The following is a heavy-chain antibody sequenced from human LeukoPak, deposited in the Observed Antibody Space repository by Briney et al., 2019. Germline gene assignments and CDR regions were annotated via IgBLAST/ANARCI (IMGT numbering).Heavy chain of an antibody. D-gene: IGHD1-26*01. Sequence: ASVKVSCKASGGTFSSSAISWVRQPPGQGLEWMGGIIPIFGTANYAQKFQGRVTITTDESTSTAYMELSSLRSEDTAVYYCAREGSLHYPFGYLGQGTLVTVSS. CDR1: GGTFSSSA. V-gene: IGHV1-69*05. J-gene: IGHJ4*02. CDR3: AREGSLHYPFGY. CDR2: IIPIFGTA.